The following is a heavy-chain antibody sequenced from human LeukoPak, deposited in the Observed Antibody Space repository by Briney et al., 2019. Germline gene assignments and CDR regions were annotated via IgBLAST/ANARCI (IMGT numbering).Heavy chain of an antibody. D-gene: IGHD5-18*01. Sequence: SETLSLTCSVSGGSIRSGTYHWTWIRQPAGKGLEWIGHISSNENTNYNPSLQSRVTISLDTSKNQLSLRLTSVTAADTAVYYCVRERIQVWVKVFDYWGQGALVAVSS. CDR2: ISSNENT. CDR3: VRERIQVWVKVFDY. CDR1: GGSIRSGTYH. J-gene: IGHJ4*02. V-gene: IGHV4-61*09.